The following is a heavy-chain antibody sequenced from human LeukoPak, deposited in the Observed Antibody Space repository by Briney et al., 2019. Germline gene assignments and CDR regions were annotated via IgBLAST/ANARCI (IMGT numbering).Heavy chain of an antibody. CDR3: ARDVSGYYDSSGYDY. CDR2: IWYDGSNK. Sequence: GGSLRLSCAASGFTFSSYGMHWVRQAPGKGLEWVAVIWYDGSNKYYADSVKGRFTISRDNSKNTLYLQMNSLRAEDTAVYYCARDVSGYYDSSGYDYWGQGTLVTVSS. D-gene: IGHD3-22*01. CDR1: GFTFSSYG. V-gene: IGHV3-33*01. J-gene: IGHJ4*02.